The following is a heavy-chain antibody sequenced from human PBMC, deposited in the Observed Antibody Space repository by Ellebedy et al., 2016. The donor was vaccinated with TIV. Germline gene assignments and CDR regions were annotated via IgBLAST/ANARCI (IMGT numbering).Heavy chain of an antibody. J-gene: IGHJ4*02. V-gene: IGHV3-7*01. Sequence: GGSLRLXCAASGFTFSSYWMSWVRQAPGKGLEWGANINEDGSEKYYVDSLRGRFTISRDNAENSLYLQMNSLRVEDTVVYYCARCCNNPITGWGRGTLVSVSS. CDR1: GFTFSSYW. D-gene: IGHD5-24*01. CDR3: ARCCNNPITG. CDR2: INEDGSEK.